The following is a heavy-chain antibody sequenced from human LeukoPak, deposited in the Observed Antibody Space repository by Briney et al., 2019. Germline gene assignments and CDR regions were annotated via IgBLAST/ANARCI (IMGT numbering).Heavy chain of an antibody. CDR3: AKGRDYYDSSGYYYPSFFDY. CDR1: GFTFSSYA. V-gene: IGHV3-23*01. Sequence: GGSLRLSCAASGFTFSSYAMSWVRQAPGKGLEWVSAISGSGGSTYYADSVKGRFTISRDNPKNTLYLQMNSLRAEDTAVYYCAKGRDYYDSSGYYYPSFFDYWGQGTLVTVSS. J-gene: IGHJ4*02. CDR2: ISGSGGST. D-gene: IGHD3-22*01.